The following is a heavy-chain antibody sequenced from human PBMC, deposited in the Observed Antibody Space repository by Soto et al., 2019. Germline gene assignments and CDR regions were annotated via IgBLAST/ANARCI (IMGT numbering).Heavy chain of an antibody. J-gene: IGHJ3*02. CDR1: GASLGGFH. Sequence: PSETLSLTCAIYGASLGGFHWTWLRQAPGKGLEWIGELIHGGSTNYNPSLKGRVSFSLDTSKNQFSLHLMSVTAADTAVYYCARGPLGYDYVRQTWREVGDSFDIWGRGTLVTVS. CDR3: ARGPLGYDYVRQTWREVGDSFDI. D-gene: IGHD3-16*01. CDR2: LIHGGST. V-gene: IGHV4-34*01.